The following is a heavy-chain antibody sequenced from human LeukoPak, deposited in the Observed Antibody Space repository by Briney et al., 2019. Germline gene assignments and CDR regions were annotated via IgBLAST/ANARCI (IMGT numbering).Heavy chain of an antibody. J-gene: IGHJ4*02. D-gene: IGHD3-22*01. V-gene: IGHV3-7*03. CDR2: IKQDGSGL. CDR3: AKDLGMYYYDSSGYYSEYYFDY. CDR1: GFTFNNYW. Sequence: GGSLRLSCAASGFTFNNYWMSWVRQAPGKGLEWVANIKQDGSGLYYVESVKGRFTISRDNAKNSLYLRMTSLRAEDTAVYYCAKDLGMYYYDSSGYYSEYYFDYWGQGTLVTVSS.